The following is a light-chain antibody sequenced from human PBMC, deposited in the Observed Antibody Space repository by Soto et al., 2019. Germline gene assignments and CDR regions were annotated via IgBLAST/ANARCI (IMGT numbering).Light chain of an antibody. J-gene: IGKJ4*01. CDR1: QSVTSN. CDR2: GVS. V-gene: IGKV3-15*01. CDR3: QQYSQWPLT. Sequence: EIVRTQSPPTRSVSPGEKATLSGRASQSVTSNLAWYQQKPVQAPRLLMYGVSTRATGIPARFGGSGSATEFTLTISSLQSEDFAVYYCQQYSQWPLTFGGGTKVDIK.